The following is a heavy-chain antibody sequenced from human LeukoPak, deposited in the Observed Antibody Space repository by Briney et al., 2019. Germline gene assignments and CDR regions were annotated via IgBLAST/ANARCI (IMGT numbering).Heavy chain of an antibody. V-gene: IGHV1-46*01. J-gene: IGHJ4*02. Sequence: ASVKLSCKASGYTFTSYYMHWVRQAPGQGLEWMGIINPSGGSTSYAQKFRGRVTMARDTSTSTVYMDLSSLRSEDTAVYYCAREKAVAGTLEPDYWGQGTLVTVSS. CDR3: AREKAVAGTLEPDY. D-gene: IGHD6-19*01. CDR2: INPSGGST. CDR1: GYTFTSYY.